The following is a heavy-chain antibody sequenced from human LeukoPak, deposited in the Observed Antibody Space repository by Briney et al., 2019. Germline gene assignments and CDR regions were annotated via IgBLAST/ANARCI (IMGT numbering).Heavy chain of an antibody. D-gene: IGHD6-13*01. CDR3: ARDAAAAGTPDAFDI. Sequence: GGSLRLSCAASGFTFSSYSMNWVRQAPGKGLGWVSSISSSSSYIYYADSVKGRFTISRDNAKNSLYLQMNSLRAEDTAVYHCARDAAAAGTPDAFDIWGQGTMVTVSS. CDR2: ISSSSSYI. V-gene: IGHV3-21*01. J-gene: IGHJ3*02. CDR1: GFTFSSYS.